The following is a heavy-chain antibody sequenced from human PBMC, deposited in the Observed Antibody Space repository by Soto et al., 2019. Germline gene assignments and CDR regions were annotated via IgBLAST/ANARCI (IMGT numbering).Heavy chain of an antibody. Sequence: PGGSLRLACEACGGMLSSYVMNWVRQAPGKGLEWVSGISGTGGSTKYADSVKGRFTISRDNSKNTVYLQMNSLRAEDTAVYYCAKAPHIVGAPCDYWGQGTLVSVSS. J-gene: IGHJ4*02. D-gene: IGHD1-26*01. V-gene: IGHV3-23*01. CDR1: GGMLSSYV. CDR2: ISGTGGST. CDR3: AKAPHIVGAPCDY.